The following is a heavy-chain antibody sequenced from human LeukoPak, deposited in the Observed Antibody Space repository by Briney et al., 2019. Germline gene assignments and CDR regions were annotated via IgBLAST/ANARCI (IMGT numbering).Heavy chain of an antibody. J-gene: IGHJ4*02. CDR1: GFTFSDYW. Sequence: GGSLRLSCAASGFTFSDYWMHWVRQAPGKGLVWVSRIISDGSSASYADSVKGRFTISRDNAMNSLYLQMSSLRAEDTAIYYCARSLPYGTTWYGRSDFWGQGTLVTVSS. D-gene: IGHD6-13*01. CDR2: IISDGSSA. CDR3: ARSLPYGTTWYGRSDF. V-gene: IGHV3-74*01.